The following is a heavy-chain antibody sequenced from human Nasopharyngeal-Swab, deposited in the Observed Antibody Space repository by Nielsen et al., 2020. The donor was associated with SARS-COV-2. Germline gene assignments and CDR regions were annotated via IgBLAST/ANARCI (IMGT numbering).Heavy chain of an antibody. V-gene: IGHV5-51*01. Sequence: GEALKISWKGSGYSFTSYWIGWVRQMPWKGLEWMGIIYPGDSDTRYSPSFQGQVTISADKSISTAYLQWSSLKASDTAMYYCARRPEMATIRAFDIWGQGTMVTVSS. J-gene: IGHJ3*02. CDR1: GYSFTSYW. CDR2: IYPGDSDT. D-gene: IGHD5-24*01. CDR3: ARRPEMATIRAFDI.